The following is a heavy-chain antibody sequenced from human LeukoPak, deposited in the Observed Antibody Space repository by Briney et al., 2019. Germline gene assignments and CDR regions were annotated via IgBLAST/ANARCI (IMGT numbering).Heavy chain of an antibody. CDR1: GFTFSSFW. CDR2: ISTDVGTS. Sequence: QSGGSLRLSCAASGFTFSSFWMHWVRQAPGKGLVWVSRISTDVGTSSYADSVKGRFTISRDNAKNTLYLQMNSLRVEDTAVYYCAGSETHNPYFDYWGQGILVTVSS. V-gene: IGHV3-74*01. J-gene: IGHJ4*02. CDR3: AGSETHNPYFDY. D-gene: IGHD6-19*01.